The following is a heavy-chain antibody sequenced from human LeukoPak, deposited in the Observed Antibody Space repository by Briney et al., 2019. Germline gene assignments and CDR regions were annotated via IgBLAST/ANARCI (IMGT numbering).Heavy chain of an antibody. Sequence: GASVKVSCKASGYTFTNYGISWVRQAPGQGLEWMGWISAYNGNTNYAQKLQGRVTMTTDTSTSTAYMELRSLRSDDTAVYYCARDSLAVAGPDWFDPWGQGTLVTVSS. V-gene: IGHV1-18*01. CDR1: GYTFTNYG. D-gene: IGHD6-19*01. CDR2: ISAYNGNT. J-gene: IGHJ5*02. CDR3: ARDSLAVAGPDWFDP.